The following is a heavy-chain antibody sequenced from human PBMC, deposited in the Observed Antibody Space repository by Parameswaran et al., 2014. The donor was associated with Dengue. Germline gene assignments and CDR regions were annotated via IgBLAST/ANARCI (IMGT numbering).Heavy chain of an antibody. CDR2: IDHSEST. CDR3: ARGGRWMQSGIDS. D-gene: IGHD5-24*01. V-gene: IGHV4-34*01. Sequence: RWIRQPPGKGLEWIGDIDHSESTNYSPPLKSRLSMSVDTSKSQFSLKLSSVTAADTAVYYCARGGRWMQSGIDSWGQGNPGHRLL. J-gene: IGHJ4*02.